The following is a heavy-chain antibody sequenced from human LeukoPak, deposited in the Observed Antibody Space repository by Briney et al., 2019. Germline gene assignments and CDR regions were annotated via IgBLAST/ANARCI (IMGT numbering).Heavy chain of an antibody. CDR1: GFTFSSYA. Sequence: GGSLRLSCAASGFTFSSYAMSWVRPAPGKGLEWVSAISGSGGSTNYADSVKGRFTISRDNSKNTPYLQMNSLRAEDTAVYYCAKDSVWGSYRPTQIDYWGQGTLVTVSS. V-gene: IGHV3-23*01. D-gene: IGHD3-16*02. CDR2: ISGSGGST. CDR3: AKDSVWGSYRPTQIDY. J-gene: IGHJ4*02.